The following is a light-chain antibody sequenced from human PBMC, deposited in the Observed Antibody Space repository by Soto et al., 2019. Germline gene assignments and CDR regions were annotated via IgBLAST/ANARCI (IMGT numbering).Light chain of an antibody. Sequence: EIVLTQSPGTLSLSPGERATLSCRASQSVSSSYLAWYQQKPGQAPRLLIYGASSRATGIPDRFSGSGSGKDFTLTISRLEPEDFAVYYCLQYGSSSWTFGQGTKVEIK. CDR1: QSVSSSY. CDR3: LQYGSSSWT. J-gene: IGKJ1*01. CDR2: GAS. V-gene: IGKV3-20*01.